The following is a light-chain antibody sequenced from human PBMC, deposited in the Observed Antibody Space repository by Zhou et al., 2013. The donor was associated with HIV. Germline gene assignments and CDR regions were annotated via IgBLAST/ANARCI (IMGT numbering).Light chain of an antibody. CDR1: ENIDTY. CDR2: TAS. CDR3: QQGHSTPRT. V-gene: IGKV1-39*01. Sequence: DIQLTQSPSSLSASVGDTVTITCRASENIDTYLHWYQQMPGEAPKLLIYTASTLQSGVPSRFSGSGSGTRFTLSINGLQREDFATYYCQQGHSTPRTFGQGTKLEI. J-gene: IGKJ2*02.